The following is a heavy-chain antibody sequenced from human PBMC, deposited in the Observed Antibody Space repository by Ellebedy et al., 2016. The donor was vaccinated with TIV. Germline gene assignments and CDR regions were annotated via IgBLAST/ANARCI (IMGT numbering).Heavy chain of an antibody. CDR1: GGTFSSYA. CDR3: ARDLDLLRSGSHIDY. Sequence: ASVKVSCKASGGTFSSYAISWVRQAPGQGLEWMGGIIPIFGTANYAPQFQGRVTITADESTSTAYMELRSLRSDDTAVYYCARDLDLLRSGSHIDYWGQGTLVTVSS. D-gene: IGHD3-10*01. CDR2: IIPIFGTA. V-gene: IGHV1-69*13. J-gene: IGHJ4*02.